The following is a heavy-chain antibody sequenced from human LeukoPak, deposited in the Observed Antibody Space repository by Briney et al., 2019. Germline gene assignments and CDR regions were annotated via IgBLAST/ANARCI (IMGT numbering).Heavy chain of an antibody. CDR1: GFTFSSYE. CDR3: ARVSGGSYYVAFDI. V-gene: IGHV3-48*03. Sequence: GGSLRLSCAASGFTFSSYEMNWVRQAPGKGLEWVSYISSSGSTIYYADSVKGRFTISRDNAKNSLYLQMNSLRAEDTGVYYCARVSGGSYYVAFDIWGEGTMVTLSS. D-gene: IGHD1-26*01. CDR2: ISSSGSTI. J-gene: IGHJ3*02.